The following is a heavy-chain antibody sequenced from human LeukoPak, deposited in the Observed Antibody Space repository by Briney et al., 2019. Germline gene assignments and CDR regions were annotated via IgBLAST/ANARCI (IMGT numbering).Heavy chain of an antibody. D-gene: IGHD6-13*01. Sequence: SETLSLTCTVSGGSISSYYWSWIRQPPGKGLEWIGYIYYSGSTNYNPSLKSRVTISVDTSKDQFSLKLSSVTAADTAVYYCARAAAAAPAEYFQHWGQGTLVTVSS. CDR2: IYYSGST. J-gene: IGHJ1*01. CDR1: GGSISSYY. CDR3: ARAAAAAPAEYFQH. V-gene: IGHV4-59*01.